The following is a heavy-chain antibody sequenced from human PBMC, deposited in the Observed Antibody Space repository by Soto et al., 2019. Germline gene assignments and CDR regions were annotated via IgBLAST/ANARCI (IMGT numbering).Heavy chain of an antibody. CDR3: AAPSPFRAIDY. V-gene: IGHV4-31*03. CDR1: GGSISSGGYY. J-gene: IGHJ4*02. CDR2: IYYSGST. Sequence: QVQLQESGPGLVKPSQTLSLTCTVSGGSISSGGYYWSWIRQHPGKGLEWIGYIYYSGSTYYNPSLKSGVTISVDTSKTQFSLKLSSVTAADRAVYYCAAPSPFRAIDYWGQGTLVTVSS.